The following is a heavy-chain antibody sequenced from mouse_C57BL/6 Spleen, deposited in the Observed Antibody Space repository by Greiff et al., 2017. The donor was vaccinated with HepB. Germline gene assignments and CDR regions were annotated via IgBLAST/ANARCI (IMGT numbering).Heavy chain of an antibody. V-gene: IGHV1-63*01. J-gene: IGHJ4*01. Sequence: QVQLKPSGAELVRPGTSVKMSCKASGYTFTNYWIGWAKQRPGHGLEWIGDIYPGGGYTNYNEKFKGKATLTADKSSSTAYMQFSSLTSEDSAIYYCARRETYAMDYWGQGTSVTVSS. CDR2: IYPGGGYT. CDR3: ARRETYAMDY. CDR1: GYTFTNYW.